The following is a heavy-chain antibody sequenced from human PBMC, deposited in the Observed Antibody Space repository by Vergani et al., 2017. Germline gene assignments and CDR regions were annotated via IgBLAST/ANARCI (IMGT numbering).Heavy chain of an antibody. CDR2: ISSSSSTI. CDR3: ATGESDILTGYYTGLFDY. V-gene: IGHV3-48*01. CDR1: GFTFSSYS. J-gene: IGHJ4*02. D-gene: IGHD3-9*01. Sequence: EVQLVESGGGLVQPGGSLRLSCAASGFTFSSYSMNWVRQAPGKGLEWVSYISSSSSTIYYADSVKGRFTISRDNAKNSLYLQMNSLRAEDTAVYYCATGESDILTGYYTGLFDYWGQGTLVTVSS.